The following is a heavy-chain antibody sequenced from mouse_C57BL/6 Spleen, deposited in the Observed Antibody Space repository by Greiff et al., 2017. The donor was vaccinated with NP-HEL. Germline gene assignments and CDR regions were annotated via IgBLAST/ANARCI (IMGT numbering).Heavy chain of an antibody. CDR1: GYTFTSYW. D-gene: IGHD2-10*01. CDR2: IHPNSGST. Sequence: QVQLQQPGAELVKPGASVKLSCKASGYTFTSYWMHWVKQRPGQGLEWIGMIHPNSGSTNYNEKFKSKSTLTVDKSSSTAYMQLSSLTSEDSAFYYCARRLLSPYAMDYWGQGTSVTVSS. V-gene: IGHV1-64*01. J-gene: IGHJ4*01. CDR3: ARRLLSPYAMDY.